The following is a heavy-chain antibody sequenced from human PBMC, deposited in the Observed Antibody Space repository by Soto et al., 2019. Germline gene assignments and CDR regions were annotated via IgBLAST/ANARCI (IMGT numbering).Heavy chain of an antibody. CDR3: ARAIYYYDSSGVAKGPHFDY. CDR2: IKEDGGEK. J-gene: IGHJ4*02. V-gene: IGHV3-7*01. D-gene: IGHD3-22*01. CDR1: GFTFSSYW. Sequence: GGSLRLSCAASGFTFSSYWMSWVRQAPGKGLEWVANIKEDGGEKYYVDSVKGRFTISRDNAKNSLYLQMDSLRAEVTAVYYCARAIYYYDSSGVAKGPHFDYWGQGTLVTVSS.